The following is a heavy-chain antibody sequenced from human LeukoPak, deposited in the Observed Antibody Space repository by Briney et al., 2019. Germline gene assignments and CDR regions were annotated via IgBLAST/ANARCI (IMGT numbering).Heavy chain of an antibody. J-gene: IGHJ5*02. CDR1: GGSISSSSYY. V-gene: IGHV4-39*01. CDR2: IYYSGST. D-gene: IGHD2-2*01. Sequence: SETLSLTCTVSGGSISSSSYYWGWIRQPPGKGLEWIRSIYYSGSTYYNPSLKSRVTISVDTSKNQFSLKLSSVTAADTAVYYCARQSDIVVVPAPGNWFDPWGQGTLVTVSS. CDR3: ARQSDIVVVPAPGNWFDP.